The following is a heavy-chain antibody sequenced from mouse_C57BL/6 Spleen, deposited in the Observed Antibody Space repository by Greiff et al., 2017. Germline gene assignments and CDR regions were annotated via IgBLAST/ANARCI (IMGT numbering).Heavy chain of an antibody. V-gene: IGHV1-9*01. CDR2: ILPGSGST. J-gene: IGHJ3*01. Sequence: QVQLQQSGAELMKPGASVKLSCKATGYTFTGYWIEWVKQWPGHGLEWIGGILPGSGSTNYNEKVKGKATSTADTSTNTAYMQLNSLTTEDSAIYYCARTTHYCEGGVFAYWGQGTLVTVSA. D-gene: IGHD2-4*01. CDR3: ARTTHYCEGGVFAY. CDR1: GYTFTGYW.